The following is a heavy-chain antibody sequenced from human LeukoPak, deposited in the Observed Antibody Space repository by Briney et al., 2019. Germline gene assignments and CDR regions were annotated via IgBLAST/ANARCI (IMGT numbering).Heavy chain of an antibody. CDR2: INAGNGNT. CDR3: ARTGSGSLNWFDP. J-gene: IGHJ5*02. Sequence: GASVKVSCKASGYTFTGYYMHWVRQAPGQRLEWMGWINAGNGNTKYSQKFQGRVTITRDTSASTAYMELSSLRSEDTAVYYCARTGSGSLNWFDPWGQGTLVTVSS. V-gene: IGHV1-3*01. D-gene: IGHD3-10*01. CDR1: GYTFTGYY.